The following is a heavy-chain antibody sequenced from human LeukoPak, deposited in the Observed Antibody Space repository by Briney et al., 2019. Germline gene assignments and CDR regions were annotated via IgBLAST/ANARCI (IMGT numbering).Heavy chain of an antibody. D-gene: IGHD4-17*01. Sequence: SQTLSLTCTVSGGPISSGDYYWSWIRQPPGKGLEWIGYIYYSGSTYYNPSLKSRVTISVDTSKNQFSLKLSSVTAADTAAYYCATSDYGVYYFDYWGQGTLVTVSS. V-gene: IGHV4-30-4*01. CDR1: GGPISSGDYY. J-gene: IGHJ4*02. CDR2: IYYSGST. CDR3: ATSDYGVYYFDY.